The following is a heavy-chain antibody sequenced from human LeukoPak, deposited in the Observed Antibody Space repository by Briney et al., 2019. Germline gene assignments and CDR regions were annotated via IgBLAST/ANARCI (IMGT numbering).Heavy chain of an antibody. D-gene: IGHD3-10*01. V-gene: IGHV3-23*01. CDR2: ISPSADIK. CDR1: GFTFSSYG. CDR3: AKDDAWLRFGE. J-gene: IGHJ4*02. Sequence: GGSLRLSCAASGFTFSSYGMHWVRQAPGKGLEWVSGISPSADIKYYADSVKGRFTISRDNSKNMLYLEVISLTADDTAVYYCAKDDAWLRFGEWSQGTLVTVSS.